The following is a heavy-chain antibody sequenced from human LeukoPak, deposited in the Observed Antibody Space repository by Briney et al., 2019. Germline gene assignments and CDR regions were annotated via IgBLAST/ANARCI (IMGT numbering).Heavy chain of an antibody. CDR2: IIPIRGIA. Sequence: SVKLSCKASGGTFSSYTISWVRQAPGQGLEWMGRIIPIRGIANYAQKFQGRVTITADKSTSTAYMELSSLRSEDTAVYYCASSRFLSYYYYYMDVWGKGTTVTVSS. CDR1: GGTFSSYT. CDR3: ASSRFLSYYYYYMDV. D-gene: IGHD2/OR15-2a*01. J-gene: IGHJ6*03. V-gene: IGHV1-69*02.